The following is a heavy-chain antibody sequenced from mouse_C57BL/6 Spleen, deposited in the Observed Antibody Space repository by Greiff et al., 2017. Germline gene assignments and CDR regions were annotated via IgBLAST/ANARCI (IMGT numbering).Heavy chain of an antibody. CDR3: ALYGSSYDAMDY. Sequence: EVQLQQSGPELVKPGASVKISCKASGYTFTDYYMNWVKQSHGKSLEWIGDINPNNGGTSYNQKFKGKATLTVDKSSSTAYMELRSLTSEDSAVYYCALYGSSYDAMDYWGQGTSVTVSS. CDR2: INPNNGGT. V-gene: IGHV1-26*01. D-gene: IGHD1-1*01. CDR1: GYTFTDYY. J-gene: IGHJ4*01.